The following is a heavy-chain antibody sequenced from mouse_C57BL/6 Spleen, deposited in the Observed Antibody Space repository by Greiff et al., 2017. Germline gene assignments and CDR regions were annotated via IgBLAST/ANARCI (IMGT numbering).Heavy chain of an antibody. Sequence: VKLQESGAELVRPGASVTLSCKASGYTFTDYEMHWVKQTPVHGLEWIGAIDPETGGTAYNQKFKGKAILTADKSSSTAYMELRSLTSEDSAVYYCTITTVVAHYYFDYWGQGTTLTVSS. CDR1: GYTFTDYE. D-gene: IGHD1-1*01. J-gene: IGHJ2*01. CDR2: IDPETGGT. V-gene: IGHV1-15*01. CDR3: TITTVVAHYYFDY.